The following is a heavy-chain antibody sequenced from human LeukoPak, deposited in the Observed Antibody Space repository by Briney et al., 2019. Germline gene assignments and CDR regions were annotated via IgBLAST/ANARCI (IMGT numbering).Heavy chain of an antibody. D-gene: IGHD1-1*01. CDR3: ARDWNRNFDF. V-gene: IGHV3-7*01. CDR1: GFTFSSYW. J-gene: IGHJ4*02. CDR2: IKQDESEK. Sequence: GGSLRLSCAASGFTFSSYWMSWVRQAPGKGLEWVANIKQDESEKHYVASVKGRITISRDNAKNSLYLQMNSLRAEDTAVYYCARDWNRNFDFWGQGTLVTVSS.